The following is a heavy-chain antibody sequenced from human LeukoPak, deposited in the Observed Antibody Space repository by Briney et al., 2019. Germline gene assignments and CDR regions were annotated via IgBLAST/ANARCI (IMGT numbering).Heavy chain of an antibody. CDR3: ARISRYSSAQNP. D-gene: IGHD6-19*01. V-gene: IGHV4-34*01. CDR2: INHSGST. Sequence: SETLSLTCAVYGGSSSGYYWSWIRQPPGKGLEWIGEINHSGSTNYNPSLKSRVTISVDTSKNQFSLKLSSVTAADTAVYYCARISRYSSAQNPWSQGTLVTVSS. J-gene: IGHJ5*02. CDR1: GGSSSGYY.